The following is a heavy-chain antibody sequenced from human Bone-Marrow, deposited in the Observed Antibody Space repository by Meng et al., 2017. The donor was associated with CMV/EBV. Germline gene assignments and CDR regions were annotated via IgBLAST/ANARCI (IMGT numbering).Heavy chain of an antibody. Sequence: SETLSLTCTVSGYSISSGYYWGWIRQPPGKGLEWIGSIYHSGSTYYNPSLKSRVTISVVTSKNQFSLKLSSVTAADTAVYYCARAAPFSGRYCVDYWGQGPLVTIYS. V-gene: IGHV4-38-2*02. J-gene: IGHJ4*02. CDR2: IYHSGST. D-gene: IGHD1-26*01. CDR1: GYSISSGYY. CDR3: ARAAPFSGRYCVDY.